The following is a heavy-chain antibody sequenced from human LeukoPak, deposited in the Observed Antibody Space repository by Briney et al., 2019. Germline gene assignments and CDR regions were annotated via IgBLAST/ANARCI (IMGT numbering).Heavy chain of an antibody. D-gene: IGHD3-22*01. CDR3: ATAPTGSGYPFDY. J-gene: IGHJ4*02. Sequence: ASVKVSCKVSGYTLTELSMHWVRQAPGKGLEWMGGFDPEDGETIYAQKFQGRVTMTEDTSTDTAYMELSSLRSEDTVVYYCATAPTGSGYPFDYWGQGTLVTVSS. CDR1: GYTLTELS. V-gene: IGHV1-24*01. CDR2: FDPEDGET.